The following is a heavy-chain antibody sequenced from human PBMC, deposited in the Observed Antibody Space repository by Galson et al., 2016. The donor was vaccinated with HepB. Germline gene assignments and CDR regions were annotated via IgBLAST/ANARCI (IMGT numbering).Heavy chain of an antibody. CDR1: GFTFSDYY. CDR2: ISSSGSTI. D-gene: IGHD1-26*01. J-gene: IGHJ6*02. CDR3: ARANLFEEDSGSYFEEYYYGMDV. V-gene: IGHV3-11*01. Sequence: SLRLSCAASGFTFSDYYMSWIRQAPGKGLEWVSYISSSGSTIYYADSVKGRFTISRDNAKNSLYLQMNSLRAEDTAVYYCARANLFEEDSGSYFEEYYYGMDVWGQGTTVTVSS.